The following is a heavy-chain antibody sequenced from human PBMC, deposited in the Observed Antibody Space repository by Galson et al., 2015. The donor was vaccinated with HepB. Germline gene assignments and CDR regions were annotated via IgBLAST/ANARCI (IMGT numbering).Heavy chain of an antibody. J-gene: IGHJ4*02. V-gene: IGHV3-21*01. Sequence: SLRLSCAASGFTVSSNYMSWVRQAPGKGLEWVSSISSSSSYIYYADSVKGRFTISRDNAKNSLYLQMNSLRAEDTAVYYCARAFHGSGSYPFDYWGQGTLVTVSS. CDR2: ISSSSSYI. CDR3: ARAFHGSGSYPFDY. CDR1: GFTVSSNY. D-gene: IGHD3-10*01.